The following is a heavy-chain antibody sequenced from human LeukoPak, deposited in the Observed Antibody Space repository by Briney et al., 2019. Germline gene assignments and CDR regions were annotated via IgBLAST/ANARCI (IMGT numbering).Heavy chain of an antibody. CDR1: GASISSGSYY. J-gene: IGHJ6*03. CDR2: IYTSGRT. D-gene: IGHD6-13*01. Sequence: PSETLSLTCTVSGASISSGSYYWSWIRQPTGKGLESIGRIYTSGRTNYNPSLKSRVTILVDTSKNQFSLKLSSVTAADTAVYYCARGGGIAHYYYYMDVWGKGTTVTISS. CDR3: ARGGGIAHYYYYMDV. V-gene: IGHV4-61*02.